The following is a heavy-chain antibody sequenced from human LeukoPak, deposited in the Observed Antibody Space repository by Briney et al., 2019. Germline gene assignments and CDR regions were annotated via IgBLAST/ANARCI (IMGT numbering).Heavy chain of an antibody. CDR3: ARVSGGYDIDASAFDI. D-gene: IGHD5-12*01. Sequence: SETLSLTCTVSDGSISSYYWSWIRQPPGKGLEWIGYIYYSGSTNYNPSLKSRVTISVVTSKNQFSLKLSSVTAADTAVYYCARVSGGYDIDASAFDIWGQGTMVTVSS. CDR1: DGSISSYY. CDR2: IYYSGST. J-gene: IGHJ3*02. V-gene: IGHV4-59*01.